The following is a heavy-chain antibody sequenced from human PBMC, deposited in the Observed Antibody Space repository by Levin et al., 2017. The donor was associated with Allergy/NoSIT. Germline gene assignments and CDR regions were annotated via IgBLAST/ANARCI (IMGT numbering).Heavy chain of an antibody. CDR3: SRCPPTYQLLENPPKDFYSGLDV. V-gene: IGHV1-2*02. CDR1: GYTFTGYY. D-gene: IGHD2-2*01. CDR2: IDPFSGDP. J-gene: IGHJ6*02. Sequence: ASVKVSCKASGYTFTGYYVHWVRQAPGQGLEWMGWIDPFSGDPNYAQKFQGKVTMTRDTMNTAYLELSRLRSDDTAAYYCSRCPPTYQLLENPPKDFYSGLDVWGQGTTVIVSS.